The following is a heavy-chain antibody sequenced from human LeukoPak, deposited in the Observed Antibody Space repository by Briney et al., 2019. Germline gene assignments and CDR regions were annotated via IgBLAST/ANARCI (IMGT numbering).Heavy chain of an antibody. CDR3: ARDYNYCSSDRCYDAFDI. CDR1: GFTFSRYW. D-gene: IGHD2-2*01. J-gene: IGHJ3*02. Sequence: GGSLRLSCAASGFTFSRYWMSWVRQAPGKGLEWVANIKEDGREKYSVDSVKGRFTISRDNAKNSLYLQMNSLRAEDTAVYYCARDYNYCSSDRCYDAFDIWGQGTMVTVSS. V-gene: IGHV3-7*01. CDR2: IKEDGREK.